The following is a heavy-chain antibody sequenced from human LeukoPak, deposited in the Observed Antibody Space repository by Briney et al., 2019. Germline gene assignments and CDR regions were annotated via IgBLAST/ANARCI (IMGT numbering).Heavy chain of an antibody. CDR1: GFTFSSQG. D-gene: IGHD3-9*01. CDR2: ILYDGSNK. Sequence: PGGSLRLSCAASGFTFSSQGMHWVRQAPGKGLEWLAVILYDGSNKYYADSVKGRFTISRDNSRNMLYLQMNSLRAEDTAVYFCATGASVTTIRLFDYWGQGTLVTVSS. J-gene: IGHJ4*02. V-gene: IGHV3-30*03. CDR3: ATGASVTTIRLFDY.